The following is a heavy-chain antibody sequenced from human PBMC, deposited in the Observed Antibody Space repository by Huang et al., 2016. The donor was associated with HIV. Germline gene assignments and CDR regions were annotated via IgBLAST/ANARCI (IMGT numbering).Heavy chain of an antibody. J-gene: IGHJ5*02. D-gene: IGHD3-10*01. V-gene: IGHV1-2*02. CDR2: VNPKSGAT. CDR3: ARAVVRGLIIRFDP. CDR1: GYIFTDYY. Sequence: QVQLVQSGAEVKKPGASVKVSCRTSGYIFTDYYIHWVRQAPGQGLECMGGVNPKSGATNQAQRVQGRLHMTTDTSTSAVYMELANLRSDDTAVYYCARAVVRGLIIRFDPWGQGTLVTVSS.